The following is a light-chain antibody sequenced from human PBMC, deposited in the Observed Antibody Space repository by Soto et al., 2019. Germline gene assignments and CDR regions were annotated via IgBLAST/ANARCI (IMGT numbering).Light chain of an antibody. CDR1: QTVLYSSNNKNY. J-gene: IGKJ4*01. Sequence: DIVMTQSPDSLAVSLGERATINCKSSQTVLYSSNNKNYLAWYQQKPGQPPKLLIYWASTRQSGVPDRFSGSGSGTDFTLTISSLQAEDVAVYYCQQYYSTPLTFGGGTEVELK. V-gene: IGKV4-1*01. CDR2: WAS. CDR3: QQYYSTPLT.